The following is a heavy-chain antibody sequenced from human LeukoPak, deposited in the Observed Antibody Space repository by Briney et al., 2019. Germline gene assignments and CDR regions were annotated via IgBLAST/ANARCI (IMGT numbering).Heavy chain of an antibody. D-gene: IGHD6-13*01. CDR1: GFTFTSTA. Sequence: SVKVSCKASGFTFTSTAVQWVRQARGQRLEWIGWIVVGSGNTNYAQKFQERVTITRDMSTSTAYMELSSLRSEDTAVYYCAAVAAAGHRLDYWGQGTLVTVSS. V-gene: IGHV1-58*01. J-gene: IGHJ4*02. CDR3: AAVAAAGHRLDY. CDR2: IVVGSGNT.